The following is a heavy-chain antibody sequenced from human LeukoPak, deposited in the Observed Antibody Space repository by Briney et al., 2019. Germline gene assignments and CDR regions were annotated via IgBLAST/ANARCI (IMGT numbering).Heavy chain of an antibody. CDR1: GGSISSGNYY. J-gene: IGHJ4*02. Sequence: SETLSLTCTVSGGSISSGNYYWSWIRQPPGKGLEWIGSIYYSGSTYYNPSLKSRVTISVDTSKNQFSLKLSSVTAADTAVYYCASEHGLLPHGTDWGQGTLVTVSS. D-gene: IGHD1-26*01. CDR2: IYYSGST. CDR3: ASEHGLLPHGTD. V-gene: IGHV4-39*01.